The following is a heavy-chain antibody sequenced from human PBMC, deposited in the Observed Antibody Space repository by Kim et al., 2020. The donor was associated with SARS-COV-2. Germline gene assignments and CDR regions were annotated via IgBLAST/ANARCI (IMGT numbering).Heavy chain of an antibody. CDR1: GFTFSSYS. CDR2: ISSSSSYI. CDR3: ARDKRDEMARSFDY. D-gene: IGHD5-12*01. J-gene: IGHJ4*02. Sequence: GGSLRLSCAASGFTFSSYSMNWVRQAPGKGLEWVSSISSSSSYIYYADSVKGRFTISRDNAKNSLYLQMNSLRAEDTAVYYCARDKRDEMARSFDYWGQGTLVTVSS. V-gene: IGHV3-21*01.